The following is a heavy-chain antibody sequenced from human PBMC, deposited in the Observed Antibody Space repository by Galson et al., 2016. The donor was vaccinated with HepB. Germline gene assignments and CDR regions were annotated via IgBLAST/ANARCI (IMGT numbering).Heavy chain of an antibody. CDR1: GFTFTTHT. V-gene: IGHV3-48*01. CDR3: ARVQFSSGSYWFFDL. J-gene: IGHJ2*01. Sequence: SLRLSCAASGFTFTTHTMNWVRQAPGKGLESISYICTNGTTNYDEDSVKGRFTVSRDNAKNSLYPHMNGLRSEDPAVYYCARVQFSSGSYWFFDLRGRGTLVTVSS. D-gene: IGHD5-18*01. CDR2: ICTNGTTN.